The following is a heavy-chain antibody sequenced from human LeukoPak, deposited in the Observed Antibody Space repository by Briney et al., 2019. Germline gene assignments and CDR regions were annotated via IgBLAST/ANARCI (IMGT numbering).Heavy chain of an antibody. D-gene: IGHD3-10*02. CDR2: ISSGSSAI. Sequence: GGSLRLSCEASGFTFTTYSMTWVRQAPGKGLEWVSIISSGSSAIFSADALKGRFTISRDDAKNLLYLDMNSLRADDTAVYYCAELGITMSGGVWGKGTTVTISS. V-gene: IGHV3-21*01. CDR1: GFTFTTYS. J-gene: IGHJ6*04. CDR3: AELGITMSGGV.